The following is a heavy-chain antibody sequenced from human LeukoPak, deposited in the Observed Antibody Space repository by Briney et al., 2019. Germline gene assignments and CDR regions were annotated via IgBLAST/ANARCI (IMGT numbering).Heavy chain of an antibody. Sequence: ASVKVSCKASGFTFTSSAMQWVRQARGQRLEWTGWIVVGSGNTNYAQKFQERVTITRDMSTSTAYMELSSLRSEDTAVYYCASRPLRYYYYGMDVWGQGTTVTVSS. CDR1: GFTFTSSA. CDR3: ASRPLRYYYYGMDV. D-gene: IGHD3-16*01. J-gene: IGHJ6*02. CDR2: IVVGSGNT. V-gene: IGHV1-58*02.